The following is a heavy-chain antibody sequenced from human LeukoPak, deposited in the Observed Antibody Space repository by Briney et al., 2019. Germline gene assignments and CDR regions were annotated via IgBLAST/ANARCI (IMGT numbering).Heavy chain of an antibody. D-gene: IGHD3-10*01. V-gene: IGHV1-46*01. CDR2: INPSGGST. CDR3: ASSPPVRGVIYYYYYMDV. J-gene: IGHJ6*03. Sequence: ASVKVSCKASGYTFISYYMHWVRQAPGQRIEWMGIINPSGGSTSYAQKFQGRVTMTRDTSTSTVYMELSSLRSEDTAVYYCASSPPVRGVIYYYYYMDVWGKGTTVTISS. CDR1: GYTFISYY.